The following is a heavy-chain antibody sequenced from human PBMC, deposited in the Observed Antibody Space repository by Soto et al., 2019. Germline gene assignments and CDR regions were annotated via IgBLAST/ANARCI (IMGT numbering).Heavy chain of an antibody. D-gene: IGHD1-26*01. CDR1: GYSFTSLD. V-gene: IGHV1-8*01. CDR2: MQPSTGRT. CDR3: ARGVSAGVDY. Sequence: QLKLVQSGAEVREPGASVKVSCKASGYSFTSLDINWVRQTAGQGLEWMGWMQPSTGRTGYAQKFQGRVTMTRDTSINTAYMELTTLTSDDTAFYYCARGVSAGVDYWGQGTLVTVSS. J-gene: IGHJ4*02.